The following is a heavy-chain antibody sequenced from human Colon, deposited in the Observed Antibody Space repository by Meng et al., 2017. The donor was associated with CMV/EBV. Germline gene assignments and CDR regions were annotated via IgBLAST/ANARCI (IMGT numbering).Heavy chain of an antibody. CDR3: ARVVLNFFDY. CDR2: IYVDGST. D-gene: IGHD3-10*02. CDR1: GLSVSSNY. V-gene: IGHV3-53*01. Sequence: EVQLEESGGGLIQPGGSMRLSCAASGLSVSSNYMSGVRQAPGKGLEWVSVIYVDGSTYYAESVRGRFTISRDSSTNTVHLHLNSLRDDDSAVYYCARVVLNFFDYWGQGTLVTVSS. J-gene: IGHJ4*02.